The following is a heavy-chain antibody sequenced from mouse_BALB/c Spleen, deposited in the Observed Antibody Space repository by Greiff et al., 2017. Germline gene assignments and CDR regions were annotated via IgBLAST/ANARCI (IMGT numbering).Heavy chain of an antibody. V-gene: IGHV3-6*02. J-gene: IGHJ2*01. CDR2: ISYDGSN. D-gene: IGHD1-1*01. Sequence: EVKLMESGPGLVKPSQSLSLTCSVTGYSITSGYYWNWIRQFPGNKLEWMGYISYDGSNNYNPSLKNRISITRDTSKNQFFLKLNSVTTEDTATYYCARDGYYGSSWLDYWGQGTTLTVSS. CDR3: ARDGYYGSSWLDY. CDR1: GYSITSGYY.